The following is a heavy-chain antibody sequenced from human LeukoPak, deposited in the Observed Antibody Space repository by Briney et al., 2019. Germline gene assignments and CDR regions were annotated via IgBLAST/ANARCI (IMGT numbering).Heavy chain of an antibody. V-gene: IGHV3-48*03. CDR1: GFTFSSYE. CDR2: ISSSGSTI. Sequence: GGSLRLSCAASGFTFSSYEMNWVRQAPGKGLEWVSYISSSGSTIYYADSVKGRFTISRDNAKDSLYLQMNSLRAEDTAVYYCARDDLWFGESPYYYYMDVWGKGTTVIISS. J-gene: IGHJ6*03. D-gene: IGHD3-10*01. CDR3: ARDDLWFGESPYYYYMDV.